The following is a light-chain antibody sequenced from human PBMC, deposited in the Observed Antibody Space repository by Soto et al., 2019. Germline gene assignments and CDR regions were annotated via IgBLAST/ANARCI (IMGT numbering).Light chain of an antibody. J-gene: IGLJ2*01. CDR2: EVS. V-gene: IGLV2-14*01. Sequence: QTVVTQPASVSGSPGQSITISCTGTSRDVGGYNYVSWHQQHPGKAPKVIITEVSNRPSGVSNRFSGSKSDNTASLTITGLQAEDEASYYCSSYTITHIPVIFGGGTQLTVL. CDR3: SSYTITHIPVI. CDR1: SRDVGGYNY.